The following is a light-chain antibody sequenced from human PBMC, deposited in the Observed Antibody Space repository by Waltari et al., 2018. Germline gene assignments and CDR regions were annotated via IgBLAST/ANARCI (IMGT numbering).Light chain of an antibody. CDR3: QTWGTGMV. V-gene: IGLV4-69*01. CDR2: VNSDGSH. CDR1: SGHSSYA. Sequence: QLVLTQSPSASASLGASVKLTCTLNSGHSSYAIAWHQQQPEKGPRFLMKVNSDGSHKKGDGIPDRFSVSSSGAERFLTISSLQSEDEADYFCQTWGTGMVFGGGTKLTVL. J-gene: IGLJ2*01.